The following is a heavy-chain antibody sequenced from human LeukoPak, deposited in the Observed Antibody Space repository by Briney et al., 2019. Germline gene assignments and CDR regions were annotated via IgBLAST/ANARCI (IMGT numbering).Heavy chain of an antibody. CDR1: GSIFSSYA. CDR2: IIPIFGPA. V-gene: IGHV1-69*01. Sequence: ASVKVSCKAPGSIFSSYALSWVRQAPGQGLEWMGGIIPIFGPANYAQKFQGRVTITADESTSTAYMELSSLRSEDTAFYYCARSGYSYGFRTLDYWGQGTLVTVSS. CDR3: ARSGYSYGFRTLDY. J-gene: IGHJ4*02. D-gene: IGHD5-18*01.